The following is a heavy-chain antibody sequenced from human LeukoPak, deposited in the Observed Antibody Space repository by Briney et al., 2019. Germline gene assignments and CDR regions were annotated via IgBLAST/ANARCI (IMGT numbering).Heavy chain of an antibody. CDR2: IYYSGST. Sequence: PSETLSLTCTVSGYSISSGYYWSWIRQPPGKGLEWIGYIYYSGSTNYNPSLKSRVTISVDTSKNQFSLKLSSVTAADTAVYYCARGRHDSSGYYSHDAFDIWGQGTMVTVSS. CDR1: GYSISSGYY. D-gene: IGHD3-22*01. CDR3: ARGRHDSSGYYSHDAFDI. V-gene: IGHV4-61*01. J-gene: IGHJ3*02.